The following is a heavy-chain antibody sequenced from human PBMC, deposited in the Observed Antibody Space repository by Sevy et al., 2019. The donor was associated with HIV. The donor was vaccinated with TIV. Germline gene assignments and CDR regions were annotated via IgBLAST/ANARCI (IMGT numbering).Heavy chain of an antibody. J-gene: IGHJ4*02. CDR3: ARVRGYSYGEFDY. D-gene: IGHD5-18*01. V-gene: IGHV3-33*01. Sequence: GGSLRLSCVASGFAFSDYGMHWVRQAPGKGLEWVAVIWYDGNNQHYADSVRGRFTISRDNSKNTLYLQLSSLRAEDTAVYYCARVRGYSYGEFDYWGQGTLVTVSS. CDR2: IWYDGNNQ. CDR1: GFAFSDYG.